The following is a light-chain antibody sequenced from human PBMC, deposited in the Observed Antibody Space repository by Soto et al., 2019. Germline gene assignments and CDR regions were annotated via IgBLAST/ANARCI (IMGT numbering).Light chain of an antibody. Sequence: DIQMTQSPSSLSASVGDRFTITCRASQSISSSLNWYQQKPGKAPKLLIYAASSLQSGVPSRFSGSGSGTDFTLTITSLQPEDFATYYCQQSYNTLPFGQGTKLEIK. V-gene: IGKV1-39*01. J-gene: IGKJ2*01. CDR3: QQSYNTLP. CDR2: AAS. CDR1: QSISSS.